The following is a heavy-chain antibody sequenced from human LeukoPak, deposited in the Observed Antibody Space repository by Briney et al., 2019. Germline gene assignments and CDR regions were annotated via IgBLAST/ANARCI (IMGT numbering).Heavy chain of an antibody. CDR2: ISYDGSNK. J-gene: IGHJ4*02. CDR3: AREGVAQLDY. D-gene: IGHD3-3*01. V-gene: IGHV3-30-3*01. CDR1: GFTFSSYA. Sequence: PGGSLRLSCAASGFTFSSYAMHWVRQAPGKGLVWVAVISYDGSNKYYADSVKGRFTISRDNSKNTLYLQMNSLRAEDTAVYYCAREGVAQLDYWGQGTLVTVSS.